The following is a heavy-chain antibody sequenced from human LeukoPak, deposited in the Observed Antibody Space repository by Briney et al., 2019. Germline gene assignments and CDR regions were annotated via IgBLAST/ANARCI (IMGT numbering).Heavy chain of an antibody. V-gene: IGHV4-61*08. CDR3: AREHDWGDFDY. Sequence: SETLSLTCTVSGGSVSSGVYYWSWVRQPPGKGLEWIGYVSYSGTNNYSPSLRSRVTISADTSKNQFSLKLTSVTAADTAIYYRAREHDWGDFDYWGQGTLVTVSS. CDR1: GGSVSSGVYY. J-gene: IGHJ4*02. CDR2: VSYSGTN. D-gene: IGHD3-9*01.